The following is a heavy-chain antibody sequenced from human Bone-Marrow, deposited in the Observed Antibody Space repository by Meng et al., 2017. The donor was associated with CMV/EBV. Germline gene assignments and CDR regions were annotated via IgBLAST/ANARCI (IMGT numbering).Heavy chain of an antibody. CDR3: ARDSPAYCGGDCYSNGMDV. Sequence: SETLSLTCAISGDSVSSNSAAWNWIRQSPSRGLEWLGRTYYRSKWYNDHAVSVKSRITINPDTSKNQFSLQLNSVTPEDTAVYYCARDSPAYCGGDCYSNGMDVWGQGTTVTVSS. J-gene: IGHJ6*02. V-gene: IGHV6-1*01. CDR2: TYYRSKWYN. D-gene: IGHD2-21*01. CDR1: GDSVSSNSAA.